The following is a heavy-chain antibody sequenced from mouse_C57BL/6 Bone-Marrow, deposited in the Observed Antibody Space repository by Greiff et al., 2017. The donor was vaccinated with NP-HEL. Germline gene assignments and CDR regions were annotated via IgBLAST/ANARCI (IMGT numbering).Heavy chain of an antibody. CDR1: GYTFTSYW. D-gene: IGHD1-1*01. CDR2: IHPNSGST. Sequence: QVQLQQPGAELVKPGASVKLSCKASGYTFTSYWMHWVKQRPGQGLEWIGMIHPNSGSTNYNEKFKSKATLTVDKSSSTAYMQLSSLTSEDSAVYYCARWGTTVVLYYCDYWGQGTTLTVSS. J-gene: IGHJ2*01. CDR3: ARWGTTVVLYYCDY. V-gene: IGHV1-64*01.